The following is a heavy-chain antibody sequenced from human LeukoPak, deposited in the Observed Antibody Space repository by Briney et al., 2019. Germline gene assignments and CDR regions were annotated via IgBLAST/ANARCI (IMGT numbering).Heavy chain of an antibody. Sequence: GGSLRLSCAASGFTFSSYAMHWVRQAPGKGLEWVAVISYDGSNKYYADSVKGRVTISRDNSKNTLYLQMNSLRAEDTAVYYCARANGRDGYDWLDYWGQGTLVTVSS. CDR2: ISYDGSNK. CDR1: GFTFSSYA. J-gene: IGHJ4*02. CDR3: ARANGRDGYDWLDY. V-gene: IGHV3-30*01. D-gene: IGHD5-12*01.